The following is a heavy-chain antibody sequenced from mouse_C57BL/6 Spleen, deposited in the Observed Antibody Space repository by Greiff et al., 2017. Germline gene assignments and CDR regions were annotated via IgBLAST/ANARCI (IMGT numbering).Heavy chain of an antibody. CDR3: AREVVPFDY. V-gene: IGHV1-82*01. CDR1: GYAFSSSW. J-gene: IGHJ2*01. CDR2: IYPGDGDT. D-gene: IGHD1-1*01. Sequence: QVQLKESGPELVKPGASVKISCKASGYAFSSSWMNWVKQRPGKGLEWIGRIYPGDGDTNYNGKFKGKATLTADKSSSTAYMQLSSLTSEDSAVYFCAREVVPFDYWGQGTTLTVSS.